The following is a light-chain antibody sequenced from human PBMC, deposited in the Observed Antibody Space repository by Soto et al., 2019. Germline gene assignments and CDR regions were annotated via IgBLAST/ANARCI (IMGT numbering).Light chain of an antibody. Sequence: VVTQSPDSLAVSLGERATINCKFSQSVLYSSNNKHYLAWYQQKPGQAPRLLIYDASSRATCIPDRFSGGGSGTAFTVTICILETEDVAVEYCQQFSSYPLTFGGRTKVEIK. V-gene: IGKV4-1*01. CDR2: DAS. J-gene: IGKJ4*01. CDR3: QQFSSYPLT. CDR1: QSVLYSSNNKHY.